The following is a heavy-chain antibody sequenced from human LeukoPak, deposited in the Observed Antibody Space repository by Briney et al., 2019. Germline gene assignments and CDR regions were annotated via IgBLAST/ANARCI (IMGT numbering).Heavy chain of an antibody. CDR1: GFTFSSYE. J-gene: IGHJ4*02. CDR2: ISNSGSTK. D-gene: IGHD1-26*01. Sequence: GGSLRLSCAASGFTFSSYEMNWVRQAPGRGLEWVSYISNSGSTKYYADSVKGRFTISRDNAKNSLYLQMNSLRAEDTALYYCASGAQSDYWGQGTLVTVSS. V-gene: IGHV3-48*03. CDR3: ASGAQSDY.